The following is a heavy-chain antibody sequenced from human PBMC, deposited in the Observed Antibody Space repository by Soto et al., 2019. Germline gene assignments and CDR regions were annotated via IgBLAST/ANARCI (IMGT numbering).Heavy chain of an antibody. CDR3: ARGGGVVVVPAATNYYYYGMDV. CDR2: ISGSGGST. CDR1: GFTFSSYA. J-gene: IGHJ6*02. Sequence: PGGSLRLSCAASGFTFSSYAMSWVRQAPGKGLEWVSAISGSGGSTYYADSVKGRFTISRDNSKNTLYLQMNSLRAEDTAVYYCARGGGVVVVPAATNYYYYGMDVWGQGTTVTVSS. V-gene: IGHV3-23*01. D-gene: IGHD2-2*01.